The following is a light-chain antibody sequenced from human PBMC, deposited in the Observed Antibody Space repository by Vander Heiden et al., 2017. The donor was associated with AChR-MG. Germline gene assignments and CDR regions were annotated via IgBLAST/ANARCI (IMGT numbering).Light chain of an antibody. CDR3: QQYYSTPWT. CDR1: QGISNS. V-gene: IGKV1-NL1*01. CDR2: AAS. J-gene: IGKJ1*01. Sequence: DLQMTPSPSSLSASVGDRVTITCRASQGISNSLAWYQQKPGKVPKLLLYAASRLESGVPSRFSGSGSGTDYTLTISSLQPEDFATYYCQQYYSTPWTFGQGTKVDIK.